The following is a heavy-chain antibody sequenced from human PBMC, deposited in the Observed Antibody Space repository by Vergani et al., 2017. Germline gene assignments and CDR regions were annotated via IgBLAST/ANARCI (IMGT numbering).Heavy chain of an antibody. V-gene: IGHV1-18*01. Sequence: QVQLVQSGAEVKTPGASVKVSCKASGYTFTSYGISWVRQAPGQGLEWMGWISAYNGNTNYAQKLQGRVTMTTDTSTSTAYMELRSLRSDDTAVYYCARDSGYYDYIWGSYRPTDYFDYWGQGTLVTVSS. D-gene: IGHD3-16*02. CDR3: ARDSGYYDYIWGSYRPTDYFDY. J-gene: IGHJ4*02. CDR2: ISAYNGNT. CDR1: GYTFTSYG.